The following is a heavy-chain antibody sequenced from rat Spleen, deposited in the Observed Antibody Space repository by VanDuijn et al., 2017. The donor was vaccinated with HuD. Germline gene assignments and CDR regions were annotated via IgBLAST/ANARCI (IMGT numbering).Heavy chain of an antibody. J-gene: IGHJ3*01. Sequence: EVQLVESGGGLVQPGRSLKLSCEVSGLTFNNYDMAWIRQAPTKGLEWVASINPGGFNTYYRDSVKGRFTVSRDNSKSTLYLQVDSLRSEDTATYYCARQDTSGYSNWFAYWGQGTLVTVSS. CDR2: INPGGFNT. CDR1: GLTFNNYD. CDR3: ARQDTSGYSNWFAY. V-gene: IGHV5-25*01. D-gene: IGHD4-3*01.